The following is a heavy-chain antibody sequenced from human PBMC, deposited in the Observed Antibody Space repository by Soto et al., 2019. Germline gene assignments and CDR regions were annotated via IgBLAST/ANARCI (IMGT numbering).Heavy chain of an antibody. D-gene: IGHD1-26*01. CDR2: ISYDGSNK. J-gene: IGHJ6*02. CDR3: AKNPTTCINV. V-gene: IGHV3-30*18. Sequence: QVQLVESGGGVVQPGRSLRLSCAASGFTFSSYGMNLVRQAPGKGLEWVAVISYDGSNKYYADSVKGRFTISRDNSKNTQYLQMNSLRAEDMAVYYCAKNPTTCINVWGQGTTVTVSS. CDR1: GFTFSSYG.